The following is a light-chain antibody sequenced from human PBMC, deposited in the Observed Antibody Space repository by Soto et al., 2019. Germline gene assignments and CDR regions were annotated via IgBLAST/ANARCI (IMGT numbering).Light chain of an antibody. CDR2: DVS. CDR1: SSDVGGYNY. CDR3: GSYAGSYTVPFFV. J-gene: IGLJ1*01. Sequence: QSALTQPRSVSGSPGQSVTISCTGTSSDVGGYNYVSWYQQHPGKAPKLMIYDVSKRPSGVPDRFSGSKSGNTATLTISGLQVEDEADYYCGSYAGSYTVPFFVFGTGTTLTVL. V-gene: IGLV2-11*01.